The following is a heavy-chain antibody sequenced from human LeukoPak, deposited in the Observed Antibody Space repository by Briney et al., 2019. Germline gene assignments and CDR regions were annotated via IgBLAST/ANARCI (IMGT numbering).Heavy chain of an antibody. V-gene: IGHV3-9*03. CDR3: VRGPGMAVEKRYFDY. CDR2: ISWNNGDL. Sequence: PGGSLRPSCAASGFSFGGYAMHWVRQPPGKGLEWVSGISWNNGDLHYADSVRGRFTISRDNAKNSLYLQMNSLRVEDMALYYCVRGPGMAVEKRYFDYWGQGTLVTVSS. J-gene: IGHJ4*02. D-gene: IGHD6-19*01. CDR1: GFSFGGYA.